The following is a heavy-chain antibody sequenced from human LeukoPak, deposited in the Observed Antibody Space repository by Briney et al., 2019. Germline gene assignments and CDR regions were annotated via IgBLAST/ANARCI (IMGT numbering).Heavy chain of an antibody. CDR1: GFTFSSYW. CDR3: ARDLGSTMVRGVNDY. J-gene: IGHJ4*02. V-gene: IGHV3-7*01. Sequence: GGPLRFSCAASGFTFSSYWMSWVRQAPGKGLEWVANTKQDGSEKYYVDSVKGRFTISRDNAKNSLYLQMNSLRAEDTAVYYCARDLGSTMVRGVNDYWGQGTLVTVSS. CDR2: TKQDGSEK. D-gene: IGHD3-10*01.